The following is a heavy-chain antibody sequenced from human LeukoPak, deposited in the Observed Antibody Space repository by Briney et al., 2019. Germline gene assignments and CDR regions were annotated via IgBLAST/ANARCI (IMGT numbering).Heavy chain of an antibody. CDR1: GGSISSYY. V-gene: IGHV4-59*12. J-gene: IGHJ6*02. CDR3: ARNLAYCGGDCYSGFIYYGMDV. D-gene: IGHD2-21*02. CDR2: IYYSGST. Sequence: PSETLSLTCTVSGGSISSYYWSWIRQPPGKXLEWIGYIYYSGSTNYNPSLKSRVTISVDTSKNQFSLKLSSVTAADTAVYYCARNLAYCGGDCYSGFIYYGMDVWGQGTTVTVSS.